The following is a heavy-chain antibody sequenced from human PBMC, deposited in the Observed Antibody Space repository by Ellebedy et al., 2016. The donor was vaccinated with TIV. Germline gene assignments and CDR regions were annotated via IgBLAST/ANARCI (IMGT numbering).Heavy chain of an antibody. J-gene: IGHJ5*02. CDR3: ARTDLTNWFNP. CDR2: ISAYNGNT. Sequence: ASVKVSXKASRGTFSSYAISWVRQAPGQGLEWMGWISAYNGNTNYAQKLQGRVTMTTDTSTSTAYMELRSLRSDDTAVYYCARTDLTNWFNPWGQGTLVTVSS. V-gene: IGHV1-18*01. CDR1: RGTFSSYA. D-gene: IGHD3-3*01.